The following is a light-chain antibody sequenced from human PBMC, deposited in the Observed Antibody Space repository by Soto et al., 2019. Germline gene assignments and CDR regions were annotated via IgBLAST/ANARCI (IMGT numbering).Light chain of an antibody. V-gene: IGKV1-5*03. Sequence: DIQMTQSPSTLSASVGDSVTITCRASQSISSWLAWYQQKPGKAPKLLIYKASSLESGVPSRFSGSESGTEFTLTISSLQPDDFATYYCQQYNDYPYTFGQGTKLEIK. J-gene: IGKJ2*01. CDR1: QSISSW. CDR3: QQYNDYPYT. CDR2: KAS.